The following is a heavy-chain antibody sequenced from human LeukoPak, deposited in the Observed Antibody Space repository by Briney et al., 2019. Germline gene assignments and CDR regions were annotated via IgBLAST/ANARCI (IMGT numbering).Heavy chain of an antibody. CDR1: GFTFSSYT. CDR2: ISGSGGST. D-gene: IGHD3-10*01. CDR3: AKESGGDYDGMDV. Sequence: GGSLRLSCAAPGFTFSSYTMSWVRQAPGKGLEWVSAISGSGGSTYYADSVKGRFTISRDNSKNTLYLQMNSLRAEDTAVYYCAKESGGDYDGMDVWGQGTTVTVSS. V-gene: IGHV3-23*01. J-gene: IGHJ6*02.